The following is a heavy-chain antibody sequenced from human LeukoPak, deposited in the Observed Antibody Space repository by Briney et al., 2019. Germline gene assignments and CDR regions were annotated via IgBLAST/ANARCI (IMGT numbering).Heavy chain of an antibody. CDR2: INPSGGST. D-gene: IGHD1-1*01. J-gene: IGHJ4*02. CDR3: ARVRPRYAMDY. Sequence: VSVKVSCKASGYTFTSYYMHWVRQAPGQGLEWMGIINPSGGSTSYAQKFQGRVTMTRDMSTSTVYMELSSLRSEDTAVYYCARVRPRYAMDYWGQGTLVTVCS. CDR1: GYTFTSYY. V-gene: IGHV1-46*01.